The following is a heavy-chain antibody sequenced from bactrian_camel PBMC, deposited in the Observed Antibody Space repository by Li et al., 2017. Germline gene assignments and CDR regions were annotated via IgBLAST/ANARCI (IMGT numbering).Heavy chain of an antibody. Sequence: HVQLVESGGGLVQPGGSLRLSCAASGYTYSSYCMGWFRQAPGKEREGVAAIDSDGSTSYADSVKGRFTISKDNAKNTLYLQMNSLKPEDTAMYYCAAEDTPFFRCALNVILTAPYWGQGTQVTVS. V-gene: IGHV3S26*01. CDR1: GYTYSSYC. CDR2: IDSDGST. CDR3: AAEDTPFFRCALNVILTAPY. J-gene: IGHJ4*01. D-gene: IGHD1*01.